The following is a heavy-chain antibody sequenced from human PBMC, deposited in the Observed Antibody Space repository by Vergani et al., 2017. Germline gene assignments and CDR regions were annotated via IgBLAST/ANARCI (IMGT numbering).Heavy chain of an antibody. CDR2: IYTSGST. CDR3: ARDPGFGY. Sequence: QVQLQESGPGLVKPSETLSLTCTVSGGSISSYYWSWIRQPPGKGLEWIGYIYTSGSTNYNPSLKSRVTISVDTSKNQFSLKLSSVTAADTAVYYCARDPGFGYWGQGTLVTVSS. J-gene: IGHJ4*02. D-gene: IGHD3-10*01. V-gene: IGHV4-59*01. CDR1: GGSISSYY.